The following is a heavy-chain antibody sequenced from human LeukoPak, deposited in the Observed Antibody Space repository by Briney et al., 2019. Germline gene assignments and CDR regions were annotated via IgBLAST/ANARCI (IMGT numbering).Heavy chain of an antibody. Sequence: PGGSLRLSCAAFGFTFSSFAMSWVRQAPGKGLEWGSAISGSGGSTYYADSVKGRFTISRDNSKNTLYLQMNSLRAEDTAVYYCAKVIDSYASLDYWGQGTLVTVSS. D-gene: IGHD5-18*01. V-gene: IGHV3-23*01. CDR1: GFTFSSFA. J-gene: IGHJ4*02. CDR3: AKVIDSYASLDY. CDR2: ISGSGGST.